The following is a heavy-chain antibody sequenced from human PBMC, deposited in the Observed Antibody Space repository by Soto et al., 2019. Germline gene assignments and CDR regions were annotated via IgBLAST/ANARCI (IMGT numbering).Heavy chain of an antibody. Sequence: QVQLVQSGAEVKKPGASVKVSCKASGYTFTSYGISWVRQAPGQGLEWMGWISAYNGDTNYAQKLQGRVTMTTDTSTSKAYMELRSLKAADTAVYYWEGLGDVSGGWPTDYWGQGTLVTVAS. V-gene: IGHV1-18*01. CDR3: EGLGDVSGGWPTDY. CDR2: ISAYNGDT. D-gene: IGHD6-19*01. CDR1: GYTFTSYG. J-gene: IGHJ4*02.